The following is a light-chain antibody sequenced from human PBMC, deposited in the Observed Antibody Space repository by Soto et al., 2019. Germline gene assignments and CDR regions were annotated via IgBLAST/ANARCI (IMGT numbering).Light chain of an antibody. Sequence: QSVLTQPPSVSATPGQRVTISCSGTYSNIGSNTVAWYQRLPGTAPKLLIYSNNERPSGVPDRFSGSKSGSSASLAISGLHSEDEADYYCAALDDRLNSPRMLFGGGTKLTVL. J-gene: IGLJ2*01. CDR3: AALDDRLNSPRML. CDR1: YSNIGSNT. CDR2: SNN. V-gene: IGLV1-44*01.